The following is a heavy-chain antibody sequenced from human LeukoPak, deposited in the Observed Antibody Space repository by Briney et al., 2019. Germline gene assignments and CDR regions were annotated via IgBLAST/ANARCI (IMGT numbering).Heavy chain of an antibody. CDR2: IYTSGST. Sequence: SETLSLTCTVSGGSISSYYWSWIRQPAGKGLEWIGRIYTSGSTNYNPSLKSRVTMSVDTSKNQFSLKLSSVTAADTAVYYCARGGYSYGSRWFDPWGQGTLVTASS. D-gene: IGHD5-18*01. J-gene: IGHJ5*02. CDR3: ARGGYSYGSRWFDP. CDR1: GGSISSYY. V-gene: IGHV4-4*07.